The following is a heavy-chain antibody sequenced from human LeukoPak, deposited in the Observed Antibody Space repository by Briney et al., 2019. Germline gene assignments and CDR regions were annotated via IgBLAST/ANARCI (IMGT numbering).Heavy chain of an antibody. V-gene: IGHV1-69*05. CDR3: ARGHYYDILTGYHYYYYYMDV. J-gene: IGHJ6*03. CDR2: IIPIFGTA. D-gene: IGHD3-9*01. Sequence: ASVKVSCKASGGTFSSYAISWVRQAPGQGLEWMGGIIPIFGTANYAQKFQGRVTITTDESTSTAYMELSSLRSEDTAVYYCARGHYYDILTGYHYYYYYMDVWAKGPRSPSP. CDR1: GGTFSSYA.